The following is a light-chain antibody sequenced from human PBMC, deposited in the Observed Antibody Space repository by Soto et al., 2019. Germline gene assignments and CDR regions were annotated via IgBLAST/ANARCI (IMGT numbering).Light chain of an antibody. Sequence: IQVTQSPSFLSASMGDRVTITCRTSQGVTNSFAWYQQKSGKAPRLLIYSISSLKTGVPSRFSGSGSGTEVTLTISSLQPEDFATYYCQQLYTYPHTFGLGTQLEI. CDR3: QQLYTYPHT. J-gene: IGKJ2*01. CDR2: SIS. CDR1: QGVTNS. V-gene: IGKV1-9*01.